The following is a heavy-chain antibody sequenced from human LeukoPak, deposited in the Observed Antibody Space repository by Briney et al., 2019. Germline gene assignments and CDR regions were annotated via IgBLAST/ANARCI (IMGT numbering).Heavy chain of an antibody. CDR1: GFTFSSYW. CDR3: ARAVSSGWYGFDYYYMDV. D-gene: IGHD6-19*01. Sequence: PGGSLGLSCAASGFTFSSYWMSRVRQAPGKGLEWVANIKQDGSEKYYVDSVKGRFTISRDNAKNSLYLQMNSLRAEDTAVYYCARAVSSGWYGFDYYYMDVWGKGTTVTISS. CDR2: IKQDGSEK. J-gene: IGHJ6*03. V-gene: IGHV3-7*01.